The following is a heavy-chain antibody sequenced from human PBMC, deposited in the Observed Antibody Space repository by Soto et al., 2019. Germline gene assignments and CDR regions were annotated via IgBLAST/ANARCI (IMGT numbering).Heavy chain of an antibody. Sequence: PGGSLRLSCAASGFTFSSYWMHWVRQAPGKGLVWVSRINSDGSSTSYADSVKGRFTISRDNAKNTLYLQMNSLRAEDTAVYYCARFLVSVGYSGSSPYYYYGMDVWGQGTTVT. D-gene: IGHD1-26*01. V-gene: IGHV3-74*01. J-gene: IGHJ6*02. CDR1: GFTFSSYW. CDR2: INSDGSST. CDR3: ARFLVSVGYSGSSPYYYYGMDV.